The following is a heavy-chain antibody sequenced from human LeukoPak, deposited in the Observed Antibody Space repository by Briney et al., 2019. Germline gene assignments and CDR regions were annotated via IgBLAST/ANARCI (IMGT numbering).Heavy chain of an antibody. V-gene: IGHV1-2*02. J-gene: IGHJ6*03. CDR2: INPNSGGT. Sequence: ASVKVSCKASGHTFTGYYMHWVRQAPGQGLEWTGWINPNSGGTNYAQKFQGRVTMTRDTSISTAYMELSRLRSDDTAVYYCARVGCSGGSCYGGYYYYYMDVWGKGTTVTVSS. CDR1: GHTFTGYY. D-gene: IGHD2-15*01. CDR3: ARVGCSGGSCYGGYYYYYMDV.